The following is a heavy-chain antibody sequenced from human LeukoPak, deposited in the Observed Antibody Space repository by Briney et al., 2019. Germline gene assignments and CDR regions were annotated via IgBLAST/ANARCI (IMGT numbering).Heavy chain of an antibody. V-gene: IGHV1-2*02. D-gene: IGHD6-13*01. CDR3: ARVQQQLFYYYYGMDV. J-gene: IGHJ6*02. CDR1: GYTFTDYY. CDR2: INPNSGGT. Sequence: ASVKVSCKASGYTFTDYYTHWVRQAPGQGLEWMGWINPNSGGTNYTQSFQGRVTMTRDTSISAAYMELSRLRSDDTAVYYCARVQQQLFYYYYGMDVWGQGTTVTVSS.